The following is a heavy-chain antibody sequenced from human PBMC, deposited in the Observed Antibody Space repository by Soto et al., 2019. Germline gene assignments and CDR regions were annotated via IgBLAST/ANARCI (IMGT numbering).Heavy chain of an antibody. CDR2: ISGSGGGT. D-gene: IGHD3-10*01. CDR3: AKEFPYYYGSGNNWFDP. V-gene: IGHV3-23*01. CDR1: GFTFTNYA. J-gene: IGHJ5*02. Sequence: PGGSLRLSCAASGFTFTNYAMSWVRQAPGKGLKWVSAISGSGGGTYYADSVKGRFTISRDNSKNTLYLQMNSLRAEDTAVYYCAKEFPYYYGSGNNWFDPWGQGTLVTVSS.